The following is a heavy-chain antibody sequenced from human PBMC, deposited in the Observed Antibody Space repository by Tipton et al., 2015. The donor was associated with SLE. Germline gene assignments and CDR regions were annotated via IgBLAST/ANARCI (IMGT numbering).Heavy chain of an antibody. CDR2: IYYSGST. CDR3: ARHGASGYSSSWYRDAFDI. J-gene: IGHJ3*02. D-gene: IGHD6-13*01. CDR1: GGSISSSSYY. V-gene: IGHV4-39*01. Sequence: TLSLTYTVSGGSISSSSYYWGWIRQPPGKGLEWIGSIYYSGSTYYNPSLKSRVTISVDTSKNQFSLKLSSVTAADTAVYYCARHGASGYSSSWYRDAFDIWGQGTMVTVSS.